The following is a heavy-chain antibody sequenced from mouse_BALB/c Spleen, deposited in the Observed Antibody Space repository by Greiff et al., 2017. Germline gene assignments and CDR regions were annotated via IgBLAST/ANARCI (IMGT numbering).Heavy chain of an antibody. D-gene: IGHD1-1*01. CDR3: ARYDYYGFAY. CDR1: GYTFTDYN. CDR2: IYPYNGGT. V-gene: IGHV1S29*02. Sequence: EVQLQQSGPELVKPGASVKISCKASGYTFTDYNMHWVKQSHGKSLEWIGYIYPYNGGTGYNQKFKSKATLTVDNSSSTAYMELRSLTSEDTAVYYCARYDYYGFAYWGQGTLVTVSA. J-gene: IGHJ3*01.